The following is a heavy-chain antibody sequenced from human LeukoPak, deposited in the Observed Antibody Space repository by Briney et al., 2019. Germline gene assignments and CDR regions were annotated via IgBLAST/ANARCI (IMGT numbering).Heavy chain of an antibody. CDR1: GDSISSGDYY. CDR3: AGLMAVAGSYFDY. V-gene: IGHV4-61*02. J-gene: IGHJ4*02. CDR2: ISSSGST. Sequence: PSETLSLTCTVSGDSISSGDYYWSWIRQPAGKGLEWIGRISSSGSTNYNPSLKSRVTISVDTSKNQFSLKLSSVTAADTAVYYCAGLMAVAGSYFDYWGQGTLVTVSS. D-gene: IGHD6-19*01.